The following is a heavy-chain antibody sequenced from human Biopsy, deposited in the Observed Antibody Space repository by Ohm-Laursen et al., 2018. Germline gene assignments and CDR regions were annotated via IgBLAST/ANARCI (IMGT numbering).Heavy chain of an antibody. J-gene: IGHJ4*02. CDR3: VLASFDY. CDR1: GYTFTTYY. Sequence: ASETVACKTSGYTFTTYYIHWVRQAPGQGLEWMGIINPGGNSTAYTQNFQGRVTMTWDTSTTTVYMELSSLRSEDTAVYYCVLASFDYWGQGTLVTVPS. CDR2: INPGGNST. V-gene: IGHV1-46*01.